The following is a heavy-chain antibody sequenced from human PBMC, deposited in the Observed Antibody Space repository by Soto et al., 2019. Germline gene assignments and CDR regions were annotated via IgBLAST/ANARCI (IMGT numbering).Heavy chain of an antibody. CDR2: ISAYNGNT. D-gene: IGHD6-19*01. CDR3: ARDDIPGRTVSTHGMDV. CDR1: GYTFNSYG. V-gene: IGHV1-18*01. Sequence: ASVKVSCKASGYTFNSYGISWVRQAPGQGLEWMGWISAYNGNTNYAQKLQGRVTMTTDTSTSTAYMELRSLRAEDTAVYYCARDDIPGRTVSTHGMDVWGQGTTVTVSS. J-gene: IGHJ6*02.